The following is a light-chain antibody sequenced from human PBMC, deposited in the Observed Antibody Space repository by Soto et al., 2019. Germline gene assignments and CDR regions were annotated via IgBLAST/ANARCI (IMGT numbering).Light chain of an antibody. CDR3: PAWDVSLKAVV. CDR2: TNS. CDR1: TSNIGSKT. V-gene: IGLV1-44*01. J-gene: IGLJ2*01. Sequence: QSVLTQPPSASGTPGQRVTISCSGSTSNIGSKTVNWYQQLQGTAPKLLIYTNSQRPSGVPDRFSGSKSGASASLAISGLQAEDEADYYCPAWDVSLKAVVFGGGTKLTVL.